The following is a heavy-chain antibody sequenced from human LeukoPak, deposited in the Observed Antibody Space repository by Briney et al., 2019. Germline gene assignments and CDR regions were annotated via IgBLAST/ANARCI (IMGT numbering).Heavy chain of an antibody. Sequence: SGTLSLTCAVSGGSISSSNWWSWVRQPPGKGLEWIGEIYHSGSTNYNPSLKSRVTISVDTSKNQFSLKLSSVTAADTAVYYCARGPRPYDSSGYYYYWGQGTLVTVSS. D-gene: IGHD3-22*01. CDR2: IYHSGST. CDR1: GGSISSSNW. J-gene: IGHJ4*02. V-gene: IGHV4-4*02. CDR3: ARGPRPYDSSGYYYY.